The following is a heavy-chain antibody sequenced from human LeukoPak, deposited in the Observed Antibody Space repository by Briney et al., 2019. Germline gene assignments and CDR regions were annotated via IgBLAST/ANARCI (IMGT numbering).Heavy chain of an antibody. J-gene: IGHJ6*03. Sequence: GGSLRLSCAASGFTFSDYYMSWIRQAPGKGMEWVSYISSSGSAIYYADSVKGRFTISRDNAKNSLYLQMNTLRAEDTAVYYCAKGWFGELLGYYYYMDVWGKGTTVTVSS. CDR3: AKGWFGELLGYYYYMDV. D-gene: IGHD3-10*01. CDR2: ISSSGSAI. V-gene: IGHV3-11*01. CDR1: GFTFSDYY.